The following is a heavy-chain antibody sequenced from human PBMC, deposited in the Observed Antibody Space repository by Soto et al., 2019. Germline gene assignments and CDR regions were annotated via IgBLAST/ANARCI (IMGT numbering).Heavy chain of an antibody. J-gene: IGHJ4*02. Sequence: QVQLQESGPGLVKPSQTLSLTCTVSGGSISSGGYYWSWIRQHPGKGLEWIGYIYYSGSTYYNPSLKSRVTISVDTSKNQFSLKLRSVTAADTAVYYCARDHTSSGWFGIDYWGQGTLVTVSS. CDR1: GGSISSGGYY. D-gene: IGHD6-19*01. CDR2: IYYSGST. V-gene: IGHV4-31*03. CDR3: ARDHTSSGWFGIDY.